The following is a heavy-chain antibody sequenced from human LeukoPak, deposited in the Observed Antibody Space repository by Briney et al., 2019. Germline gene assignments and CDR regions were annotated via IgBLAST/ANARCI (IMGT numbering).Heavy chain of an antibody. CDR3: ASDPG. V-gene: IGHV1-2*02. CDR1: GYSFTGHY. J-gene: IGHJ4*02. Sequence: ASVKVSCKASGYSFTGHYMHWVRQAPGQGLEWMGWINPKSGGTNYAQKFQGRVTMTRDTSISTAYMDMSSLRSEDTAVYYCASDPGWGQGTLVTVSS. CDR2: INPKSGGT.